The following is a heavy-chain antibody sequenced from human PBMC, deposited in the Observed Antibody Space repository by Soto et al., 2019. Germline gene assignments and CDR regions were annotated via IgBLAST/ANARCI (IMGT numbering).Heavy chain of an antibody. CDR1: GYTFTSYY. Sequence: ASLKVSCKASGYTFTSYYMHWVRQAPGQGLEWMGIINPSGGSTSYAQKFQGRVTMTRDTSTSTVYMELSSLRSEDTAVYYCARDGAYCGGDCHEYYYYGLDIWGQGTTVNVSS. J-gene: IGHJ6*02. V-gene: IGHV1-46*01. D-gene: IGHD2-21*02. CDR3: ARDGAYCGGDCHEYYYYGLDI. CDR2: INPSGGST.